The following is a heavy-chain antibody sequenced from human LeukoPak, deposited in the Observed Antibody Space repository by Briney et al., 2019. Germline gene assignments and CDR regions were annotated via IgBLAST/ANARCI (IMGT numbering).Heavy chain of an antibody. D-gene: IGHD5-18*01. CDR3: ARVDTAKMDFYY. V-gene: IGHV4-39*07. J-gene: IGHJ4*02. CDR2: IYYSGST. CDR1: GGSISSSSYY. Sequence: SETLSLTCTVSGGSISSSSYYWGWIRQPPGKGLEWIGSIYYSGSTYFNPSLKSRVTISVDTSKNQFSLKLSSVTAADTAVYYCARVDTAKMDFYYWGQGTLVTVSS.